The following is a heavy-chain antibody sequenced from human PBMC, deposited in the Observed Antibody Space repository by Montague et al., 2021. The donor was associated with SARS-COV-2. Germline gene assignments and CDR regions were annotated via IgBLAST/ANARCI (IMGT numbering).Heavy chain of an antibody. Sequence: SETLSLTCTVSGGSISSYYWSWIRQPPGKGLEWIGYIYYSGSTNYNPSLKSRVTISVDTSKNQFSLKLSSVTAADTAVYYCARLLILPSAAVPSFDPWGQGTLVTVSS. D-gene: IGHD6-13*01. CDR1: GGSISSYY. CDR3: ARLLILPSAAVPSFDP. V-gene: IGHV4-59*08. J-gene: IGHJ5*02. CDR2: IYYSGST.